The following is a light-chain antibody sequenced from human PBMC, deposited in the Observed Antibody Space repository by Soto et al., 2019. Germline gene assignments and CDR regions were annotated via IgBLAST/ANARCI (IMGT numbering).Light chain of an antibody. J-gene: IGKJ5*01. CDR3: QQSYRPPRT. V-gene: IGKV1-39*01. CDR2: SXS. Sequence: IQMTQSLSTLSGYQXDRVTITCFTIETIRTYLNXXQNXXGXAPEXXXDSXSNLHRGGPSRFSGSGSGTDFTLTISSLQPADSATYYFQQSYRPPRTFGQGTRLEI. CDR1: ETIRTY.